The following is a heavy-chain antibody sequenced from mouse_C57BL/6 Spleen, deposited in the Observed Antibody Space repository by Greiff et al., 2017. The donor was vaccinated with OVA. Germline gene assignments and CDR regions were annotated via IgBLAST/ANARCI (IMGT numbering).Heavy chain of an antibody. Sequence: LQESGAELVRPGTSVKVSCKASGYAFTNYLIEWVKQRPGQGLEWIGVINPGSGGTNYNEKFKGKATLTADKSSSTAYMQLSSLTSEDSAVYFCARRGYDYPYFDYWGQGTTLTVSS. D-gene: IGHD2-4*01. CDR2: INPGSGGT. J-gene: IGHJ2*01. V-gene: IGHV1-54*01. CDR3: ARRGYDYPYFDY. CDR1: GYAFTNYL.